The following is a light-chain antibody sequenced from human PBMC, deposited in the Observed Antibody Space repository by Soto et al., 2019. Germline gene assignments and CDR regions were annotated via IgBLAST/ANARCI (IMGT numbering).Light chain of an antibody. CDR2: SAS. Sequence: EIVMTQSPATLSVSPGERATLSCRASQRISTELAWYQQKPGQPPRLLIYSASTRATGVPARFTGSGSGSEFTLTLSWLQSEDFAVYYCQQGHNLPLTFGQGTRLEI. CDR1: QRISTE. CDR3: QQGHNLPLT. J-gene: IGKJ2*01. V-gene: IGKV3-15*01.